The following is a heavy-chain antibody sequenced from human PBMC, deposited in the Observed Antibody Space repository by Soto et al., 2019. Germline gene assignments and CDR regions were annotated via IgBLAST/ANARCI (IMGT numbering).Heavy chain of an antibody. D-gene: IGHD5-12*01. V-gene: IGHV1-69*02. J-gene: IGHJ5*02. CDR2: IIPILGIA. CDR1: GGTFSSYT. Sequence: SVKVSCKASGGTFSSYTISWARQAPGQGLDWMGRIIPILGIANYAQKFQGRVTITADKSTSTAYMELSSLRSEDTAVYYCARARGYSGYDFGVPNRFDPWGQGTLVTVSS. CDR3: ARARGYSGYDFGVPNRFDP.